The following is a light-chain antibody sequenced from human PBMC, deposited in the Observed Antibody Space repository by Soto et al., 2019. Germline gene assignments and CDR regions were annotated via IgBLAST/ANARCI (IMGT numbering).Light chain of an antibody. V-gene: IGKV3-11*01. Sequence: EIVLTQPPATLSLSPGERATLSCKTSQSVSNYLAWYQQKPGQAPRLLMYDASNRATGIPAKFSGSGSGTDFTLTINSLEAEDFAVYYCQQRANWPLTFGGGTEVDIK. CDR2: DAS. J-gene: IGKJ4*01. CDR1: QSVSNY. CDR3: QQRANWPLT.